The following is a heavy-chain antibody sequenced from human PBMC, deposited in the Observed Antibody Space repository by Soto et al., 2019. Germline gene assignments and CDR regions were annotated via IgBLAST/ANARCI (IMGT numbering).Heavy chain of an antibody. CDR1: GTSVSNYY. CDR3: ARGGIQLSYACDY. D-gene: IGHD5-18*01. Sequence: SETQSLTCSVSGTSVSNYYWSWIRQPAGKGLEHIGRIYTSGSTSYNPSLKSRVTMSMDTSQTQIYLNLTSVTAADTAVYYCARGGIQLSYACDYWGQGVLGTVSS. J-gene: IGHJ4*02. V-gene: IGHV4-4*07. CDR2: IYTSGST.